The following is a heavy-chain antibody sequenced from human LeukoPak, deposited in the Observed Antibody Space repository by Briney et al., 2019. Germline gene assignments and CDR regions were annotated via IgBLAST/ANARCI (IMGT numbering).Heavy chain of an antibody. CDR3: ARGRGLPGPLDY. J-gene: IGHJ4*02. CDR1: GFTFSSHG. D-gene: IGHD3-10*01. Sequence: GGSLRLSCAASGFTFSSHGMNWVRQAPGKGLEWVSSISSSSSHIYYANSVKGRFTISRDNAKNSLYLQMNSLRAEDTAVYYCARGRGLPGPLDYWGQGTLVTVSS. V-gene: IGHV3-21*01. CDR2: ISSSSSHI.